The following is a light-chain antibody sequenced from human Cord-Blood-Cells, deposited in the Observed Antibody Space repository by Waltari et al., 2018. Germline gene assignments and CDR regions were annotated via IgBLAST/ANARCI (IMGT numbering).Light chain of an antibody. J-gene: IGLJ3*02. CDR2: GKN. CDR3: NSRDSSGNHWV. Sequence: SSDLTQDPAVSVALGQTVRITCQGDSLRSHYARWYQQKPGQAPVLVIYGKNNRPSGIPDRFSGSSSGTTASLTITGAQAEDEADYYCNSRDSSGNHWVFGGGTKLTVL. V-gene: IGLV3-19*01. CDR1: SLRSHY.